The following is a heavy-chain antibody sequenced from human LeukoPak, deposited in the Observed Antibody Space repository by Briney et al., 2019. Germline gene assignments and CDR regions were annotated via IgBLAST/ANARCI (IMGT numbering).Heavy chain of an antibody. J-gene: IGHJ4*02. CDR3: ARLSTIFGVVVFDY. CDR2: IIPIFGTA. CDR1: GYTFTSYY. Sequence: ASVKVSCKASGYTFTSYYMHWVRQAPGQGLEWMGGIIPIFGTANYAQKFQGRVTITTDESTSTAYMELSSLRSEDTAVYYCARLSTIFGVVVFDYWGQGTLVTVSS. D-gene: IGHD3-3*01. V-gene: IGHV1-69*05.